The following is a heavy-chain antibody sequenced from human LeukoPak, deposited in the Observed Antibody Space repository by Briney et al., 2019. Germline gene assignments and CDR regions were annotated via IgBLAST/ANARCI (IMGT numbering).Heavy chain of an antibody. D-gene: IGHD3-3*02. V-gene: IGHV4-59*01. Sequence: SETLSLTCTVSGGSITSYYWSWIRQPPGKGLEWNGYIHYSGSTSYNPSLKSRVTISVDTSKNQFSLLLSSVTAADTAVYYCARDNPDIFGVVSDAFDAWGQGTVLTVSS. J-gene: IGHJ3*01. CDR1: GGSITSYY. CDR3: ARDNPDIFGVVSDAFDA. CDR2: IHYSGST.